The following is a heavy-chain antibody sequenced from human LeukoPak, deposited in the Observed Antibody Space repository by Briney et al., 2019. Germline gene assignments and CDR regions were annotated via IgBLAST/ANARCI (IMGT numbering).Heavy chain of an antibody. Sequence: PGVALRLSCVASGYTFSNYYMRGVSQAPPRGREGVTAISYIGGSTFYADSLKGRFTNSRGNPKKTLYLQMNTLRAEDTAVYYCARDYLRGSYPRGDFDYWGQGTLVTVSS. CDR3: ARDYLRGSYPRGDFDY. J-gene: IGHJ4*02. CDR1: GYTFSNYY. CDR2: ISYIGGST. V-gene: IGHV3-23*01. D-gene: IGHD1-26*01.